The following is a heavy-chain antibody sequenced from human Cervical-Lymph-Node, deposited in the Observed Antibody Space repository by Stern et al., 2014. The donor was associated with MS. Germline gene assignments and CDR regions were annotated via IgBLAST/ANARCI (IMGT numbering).Heavy chain of an antibody. CDR1: GGTFNTNV. Sequence: VQLVESGAEVKKPGSSVKVSCKASGGTFNTNVISWVRQAPGQGLEWMGGIIPIFGTALYVQKFQGRVTITENESTRAVYMELSSLRSEDTAVYYCARAAYSTSSYNYWGQGTLVIVSS. V-gene: IGHV1-69*01. CDR2: IIPIFGTA. D-gene: IGHD6-6*01. CDR3: ARAAYSTSSYNY. J-gene: IGHJ4*02.